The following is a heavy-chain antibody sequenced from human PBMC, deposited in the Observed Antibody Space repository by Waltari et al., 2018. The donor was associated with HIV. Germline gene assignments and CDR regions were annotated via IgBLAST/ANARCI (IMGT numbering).Heavy chain of an antibody. V-gene: IGHV2-5*01. D-gene: IGHD6-19*01. Sequence: QITLKESGPTLVKPTQTLTLTCTFSGFSLSTGGVGVGWIRQPPGKALEWLALIYWNDDKGYSPSLRSRLTITNDTSKNQVVLTMTNMDPVDTATYYCSHHLYIAVAGINYGMDIWGQGTTVTVSS. CDR2: IYWNDDK. CDR1: GFSLSTGGVG. CDR3: SHHLYIAVAGINYGMDI. J-gene: IGHJ6*02.